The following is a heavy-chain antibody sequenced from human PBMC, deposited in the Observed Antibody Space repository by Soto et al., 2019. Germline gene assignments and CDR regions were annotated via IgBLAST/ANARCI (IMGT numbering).Heavy chain of an antibody. CDR1: GGSISSGGYS. D-gene: IGHD2-8*02. Sequence: PSETLSLTCAVSGGSISSGGYSWSWIRQPPGKGLEWIGYIYHSGSPYYNPSLKSRVTISVDTSKNQSSLKLTSVTAADTAVYFCARDKITGLFDFWGQGTLVTVSS. V-gene: IGHV4-30-2*01. J-gene: IGHJ4*02. CDR2: IYHSGSP. CDR3: ARDKITGLFDF.